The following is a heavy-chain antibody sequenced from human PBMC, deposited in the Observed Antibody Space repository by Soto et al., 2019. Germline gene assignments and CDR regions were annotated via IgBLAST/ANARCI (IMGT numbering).Heavy chain of an antibody. CDR1: GYTFTSYD. Sequence: QVQLVQSGAEVKKPGASVMVSCKASGYTFTSYDFYWVRQATGQGLEWVGWMNTNSGGTGYAQKLQGSIRLTTDTSTSTAYMELNSLTSDDTAVYFCARNAAGTGTFDYWGQGTLVTVSS. CDR2: MNTNSGGT. D-gene: IGHD7-27*01. CDR3: ARNAAGTGTFDY. V-gene: IGHV1-8*02. J-gene: IGHJ4*02.